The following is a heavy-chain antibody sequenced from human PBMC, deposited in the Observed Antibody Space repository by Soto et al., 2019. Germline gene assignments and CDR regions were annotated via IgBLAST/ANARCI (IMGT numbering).Heavy chain of an antibody. Sequence: SGPTLVNPTQTLTLTCTFSGFPLSTSQVGVGWIRQPPGKALEWLAHVYWNDAKYYSLSLKTRLTITKDTSKNQMVLTMTNMDPVDTATCFCAHLNTRRYYFDCWGQGALVTVSS. J-gene: IGHJ4*02. CDR2: VYWNDAK. CDR3: AHLNTRRYYFDC. D-gene: IGHD2-2*02. CDR1: GFPLSTSQVG. V-gene: IGHV2-5*01.